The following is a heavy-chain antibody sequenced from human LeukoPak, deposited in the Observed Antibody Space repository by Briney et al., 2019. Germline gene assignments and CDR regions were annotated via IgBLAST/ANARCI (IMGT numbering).Heavy chain of an antibody. V-gene: IGHV3-66*01. D-gene: IGHD3-10*01. Sequence: PGGSRRLSCAASGFTVSSNYMSWVRQAPGKGLEWVSAIYTGGSTYYAGSVKGRFTISRDNAKNSLYLQMNSLRAEDTAVYYCARGHYYGSGSYDYYFDYWAREPWSPSPQ. CDR1: GFTVSSNY. J-gene: IGHJ4*02. CDR3: ARGHYYGSGSYDYYFDY. CDR2: IYTGGST.